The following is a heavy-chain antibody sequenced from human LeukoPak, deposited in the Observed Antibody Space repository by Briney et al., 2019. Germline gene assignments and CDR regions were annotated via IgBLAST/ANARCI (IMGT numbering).Heavy chain of an antibody. CDR1: GYTFTSYY. J-gene: IGHJ4*02. CDR2: INPSGGST. D-gene: IGHD5-12*01. CDR3: AREVVATANFDY. Sequence: GASVKVSCKASGYTFTSYYMHWVRQAPGQGLGWMGIINPSGGSTSYAQKFQGRVTMTRDTSTSAVYMELSSLRSEDTAVYYCAREVVATANFDYWGQGTLVTVSS. V-gene: IGHV1-46*01.